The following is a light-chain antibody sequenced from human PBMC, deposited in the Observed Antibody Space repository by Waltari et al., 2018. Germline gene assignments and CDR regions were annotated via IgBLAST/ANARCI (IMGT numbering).Light chain of an antibody. J-gene: IGLJ3*02. CDR2: DVF. CDR1: TSDVGFYNY. CDR3: NSYTGSSSWV. V-gene: IGLV2-14*03. Sequence: QSALTQPASVSGSPGQSITISCTGTTSDVGFYNYVSWYQQHPGKAPQLIIYDVFERPSGVSKRFAGSKSGNTAALTISGRLAEDEADYYCNSYTGSSSWVFGGGTKLTVL.